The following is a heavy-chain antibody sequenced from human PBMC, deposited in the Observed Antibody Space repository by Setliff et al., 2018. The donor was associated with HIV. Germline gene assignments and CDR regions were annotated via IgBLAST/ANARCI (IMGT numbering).Heavy chain of an antibody. V-gene: IGHV4-61*02. CDR3: ARVEYSSGYYDILTGYYTQSYFFDY. J-gene: IGHJ4*02. D-gene: IGHD3-9*01. CDR2: IYYSGST. CDR1: GDSISSGGYY. Sequence: SETLSLTCTVSGDSISSGGYYWSWIRQPAGKGLEWIGRIYYSGSTTYNPSLKSRVTISVDTSKNQFSLKLSSVTAADTAVYYCARVEYSSGYYDILTGYYTQSYFFDYWGQGTLVTVSS.